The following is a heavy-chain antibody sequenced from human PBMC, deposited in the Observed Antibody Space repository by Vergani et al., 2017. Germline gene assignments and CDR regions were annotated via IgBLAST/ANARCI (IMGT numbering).Heavy chain of an antibody. CDR1: GGSFSGYY. CDR3: ARGYPILWCGEIRHYYGMDV. Sequence: QVQLQQWGAGLLKPSETLSLTCAVYGGSFSGYYWSWIRQPPGKGLEWIGEINHSGSTNYNPSLKSRVTISVDTSKNQFSLKLSSVTAADTAVYYCARGYPILWCGEIRHYYGMDVWGQGTTVTVSS. J-gene: IGHJ6*02. V-gene: IGHV4-34*01. CDR2: INHSGST. D-gene: IGHD3-10*01.